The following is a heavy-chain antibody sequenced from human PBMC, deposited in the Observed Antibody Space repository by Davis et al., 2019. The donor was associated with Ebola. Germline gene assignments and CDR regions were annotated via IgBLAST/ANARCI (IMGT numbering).Heavy chain of an antibody. J-gene: IGHJ4*02. D-gene: IGHD4-17*01. CDR1: DASLTTSSFY. CDR3: ATRGTTVTTRSIDY. Sequence: MPSETLSLTCTVSDASLTTSSFYWSWIHQSPGKGLEWIGGMYYSGSTYYSPSLKSRLTMSVDASRSQFSLKLNSLTAADTAVYYCATRGTTVTTRSIDYWGQGTLVTVSS. CDR2: MYYSGST. V-gene: IGHV4-39*01.